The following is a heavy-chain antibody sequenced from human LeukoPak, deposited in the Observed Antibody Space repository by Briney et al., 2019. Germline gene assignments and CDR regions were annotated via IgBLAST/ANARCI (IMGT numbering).Heavy chain of an antibody. Sequence: GGSLRLSCAASGFTFNSYSMNWVRQAQGKGLEWVSSISSSSSYIYYADSVKGRFTISRDNAKNSLYLQMNSLRAEDTAVYYCAATQDSSGSDPFDYWGQGTLVTVSS. J-gene: IGHJ4*02. V-gene: IGHV3-21*01. D-gene: IGHD3-22*01. CDR3: AATQDSSGSDPFDY. CDR1: GFTFNSYS. CDR2: ISSSSSYI.